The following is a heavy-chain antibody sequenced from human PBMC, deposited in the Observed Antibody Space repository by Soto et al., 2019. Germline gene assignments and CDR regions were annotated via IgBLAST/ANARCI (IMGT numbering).Heavy chain of an antibody. J-gene: IGHJ4*02. CDR3: VRENWHYDY. CDR1: GFSFNVYY. V-gene: IGHV1-2*02. Sequence: GASVKVSCKTSGFSFNVYYIHWVRQAPGQGLEWVGCIYPKNGVTDYTQKFQGRVTMTRDTSISTVYMELSSLRSDDTAVYFCVRENWHYDYWGRRTLIAVCS. CDR2: IYPKNGVT.